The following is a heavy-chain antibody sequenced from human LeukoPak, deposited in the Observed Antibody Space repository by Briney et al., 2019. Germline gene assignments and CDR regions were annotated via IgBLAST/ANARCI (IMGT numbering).Heavy chain of an antibody. D-gene: IGHD2-2*01. V-gene: IGHV1-3*01. J-gene: IGHJ6*02. CDR3: ARTNIVVKDYGMDV. CDR2: INAGNGNT. CDR1: EYTFTDYA. Sequence: ASVKVSCKASEYTFTDYAINWVRQAPGQRLEWMGWINAGNGNTRYSQRFQGRVTITRDTSASTAYMELSSLTSEDTAVYYCARTNIVVKDYGMDVWGQGTTVTVSS.